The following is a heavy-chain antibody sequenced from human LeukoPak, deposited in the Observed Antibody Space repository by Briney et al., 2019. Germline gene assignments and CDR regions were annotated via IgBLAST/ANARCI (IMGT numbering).Heavy chain of an antibody. Sequence: SETLSLTCAVSGGSISSSNWWSWVRQPPGKGLEWIGEIYHSGSTNYNPSLKSRVTISVDTSKNQFSLKLSSVTAADTAVYYCATGYSYGFMSYWGQGTLVTVSS. CDR1: GGSISSSNW. V-gene: IGHV4-4*02. CDR3: ATGYSYGFMSY. D-gene: IGHD5-18*01. J-gene: IGHJ4*02. CDR2: IYHSGST.